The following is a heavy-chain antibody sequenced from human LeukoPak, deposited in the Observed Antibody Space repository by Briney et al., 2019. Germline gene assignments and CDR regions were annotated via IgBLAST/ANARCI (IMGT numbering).Heavy chain of an antibody. CDR2: IGSSGGGI. CDR3: AIDPNWGTHS. CDR1: GFTFSTYT. V-gene: IGHV3-23*01. J-gene: IGHJ4*02. D-gene: IGHD7-27*01. Sequence: SGGSLSLSCAASGFTFSTYTMYWVRHPPGKRLEWVSIIGSSGGGIHYADSVKGRFTISRDNSKNALYLQMNSLRVEDTAVYYCAIDPNWGTHSWGQGVLVTVSS.